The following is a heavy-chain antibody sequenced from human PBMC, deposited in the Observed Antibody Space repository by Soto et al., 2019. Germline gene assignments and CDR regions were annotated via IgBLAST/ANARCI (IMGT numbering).Heavy chain of an antibody. V-gene: IGHV4-59*01. CDR1: GGSISSYY. Sequence: PSEALSLTCTGSGGSISSYYWSWIRQPQGKGLEWIGYIYYSGSTNYNPSLKSRVTISVDTSKNQFSLKLSSVTAADTAVYYCARLLRFLEWPLHDAFDIWGQGTMVTVSS. D-gene: IGHD3-3*01. CDR2: IYYSGST. J-gene: IGHJ3*02. CDR3: ARLLRFLEWPLHDAFDI.